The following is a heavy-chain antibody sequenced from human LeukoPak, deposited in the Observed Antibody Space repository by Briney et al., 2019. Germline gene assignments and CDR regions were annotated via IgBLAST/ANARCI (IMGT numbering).Heavy chain of an antibody. D-gene: IGHD3-22*01. J-gene: IGHJ4*02. CDR2: VCTSGKT. CDR3: ARGGTYYYDSSGYEFDY. CDR1: GGSISSCF. V-gene: IGHV4-4*07. Sequence: SETLSLTCAVSGGSISSCFWSWLRQPAGKGLEWIGRVCTSGKTTYNPSLKSRVTISVDTSKNQFSLKLSSVTAADTAVYYCARGGTYYYDSSGYEFDYWGQGTLVTVSS.